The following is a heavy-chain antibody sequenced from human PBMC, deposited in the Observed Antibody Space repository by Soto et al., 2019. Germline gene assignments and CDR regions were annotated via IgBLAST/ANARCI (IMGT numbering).Heavy chain of an antibody. CDR1: GGSISSGGYY. Sequence: NPSETLSLTYTVSGGSISSGGYYWSWIRQHPGKGLEWIGYIYYSGSTYYNPSLKSRVTISVDTSKNQFSLKLSSVTAADTAVYYCAGSGYSYGTFDYWGQGTLVTVSS. CDR3: AGSGYSYGTFDY. D-gene: IGHD5-18*01. CDR2: IYYSGST. V-gene: IGHV4-31*03. J-gene: IGHJ4*02.